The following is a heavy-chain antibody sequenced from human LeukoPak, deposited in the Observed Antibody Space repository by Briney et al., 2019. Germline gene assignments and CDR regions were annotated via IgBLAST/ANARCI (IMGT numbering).Heavy chain of an antibody. CDR3: ATGRYCPNGVCYFKHPELDT. CDR1: GFTLSNYG. J-gene: IGHJ5*02. CDR2: ISYDGSNK. Sequence: GGSLRLSCAASGFTLSNYGMHWVRQAPVKGLEWVAVISYDGSNKYYADSVKGRFTISRDNSKNTLYLQMNSLRADDTAVYYCATGRYCPNGVCYFKHPELDTWGQGTLVTVSS. V-gene: IGHV3-30*03. D-gene: IGHD2-8*01.